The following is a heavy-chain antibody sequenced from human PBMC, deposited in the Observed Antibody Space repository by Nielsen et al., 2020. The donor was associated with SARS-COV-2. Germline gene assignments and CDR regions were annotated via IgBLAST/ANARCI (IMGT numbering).Heavy chain of an antibody. CDR2: ISSSSYI. CDR1: GFTFSSYS. J-gene: IGHJ4*02. Sequence: GESLKISCAASGFTFSSYSMNWVRQAPGKGLEWVSSISSSSYIYYADSVKGRFTISRDNAKNSLYLQMNSLRAEDTAVYYCARDPYNWNSLFDYWGQGTLVTVSS. D-gene: IGHD1-7*01. V-gene: IGHV3-21*01. CDR3: ARDPYNWNSLFDY.